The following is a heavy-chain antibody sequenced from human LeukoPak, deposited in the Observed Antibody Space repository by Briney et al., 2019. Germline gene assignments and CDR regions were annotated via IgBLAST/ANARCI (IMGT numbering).Heavy chain of an antibody. CDR3: ARDGYDYGWGSYRPTYFDF. J-gene: IGHJ4*02. CDR1: GFTVSSNY. D-gene: IGHD3-16*02. CDR2: IYSGGST. V-gene: IGHV3-53*01. Sequence: PGGSLRLSCAASGFTVSSNYMSWVRQAPGKGLEWVSVIYSGGSTYYADSVKGRFTIPRDNSKNTLYLQMNSLRAEDTAVYYCARDGYDYGWGSYRPTYFDFGGEGTRVTVS.